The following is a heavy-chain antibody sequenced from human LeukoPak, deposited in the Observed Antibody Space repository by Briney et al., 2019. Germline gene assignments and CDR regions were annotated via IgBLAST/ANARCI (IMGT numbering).Heavy chain of an antibody. D-gene: IGHD4-11*01. CDR3: AKDAQRGFDYSNSLEY. Sequence: HSGGSLRLSCAASGFTSSHYAFHWVRQAPGKGLEWVAVIWSDATNQFYADSVKGRFTISRDYSQKTVYLEMDSLTIEDTAIYYCAKDAQRGFDYSNSLEYWGPGTLVSVSS. CDR2: IWSDATNQ. CDR1: GFTSSHYA. J-gene: IGHJ4*02. V-gene: IGHV3-33*06.